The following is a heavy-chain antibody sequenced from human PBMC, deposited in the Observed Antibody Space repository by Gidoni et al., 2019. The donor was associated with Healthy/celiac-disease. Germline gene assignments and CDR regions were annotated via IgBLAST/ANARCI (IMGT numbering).Heavy chain of an antibody. J-gene: IGHJ6*02. D-gene: IGHD6-19*01. CDR1: GFTFAYYA. CDR3: AKDMSPIAVAGRRAYYYGMDV. Sequence: EVQLVESGGGLVQPGRSLRLSCAASGFTFAYYALTWVRQAPGKGLEWVSGISWNSGSIGYADSVKGLFTISRDNAKNSLYLQMNSLRAEDTALYYCAKDMSPIAVAGRRAYYYGMDVWGQGTTVTVSS. CDR2: ISWNSGSI. V-gene: IGHV3-9*01.